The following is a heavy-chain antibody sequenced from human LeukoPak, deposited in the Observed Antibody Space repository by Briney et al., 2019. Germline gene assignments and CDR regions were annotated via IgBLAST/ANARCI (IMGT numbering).Heavy chain of an antibody. CDR3: ARSNGMDV. CDR1: GFTVSSNY. J-gene: IGHJ6*02. CDR2: IFSSGNT. Sequence: GGSLRLSCAASGFTVSSNYMSWVRQAPGKGLEWVSVIFSSGNTYYADSVKGRFTISRDNSKNTLYLQMNSLRAEDTAVYYCARSNGMDVWGQGTTVTVSS. V-gene: IGHV3-53*01.